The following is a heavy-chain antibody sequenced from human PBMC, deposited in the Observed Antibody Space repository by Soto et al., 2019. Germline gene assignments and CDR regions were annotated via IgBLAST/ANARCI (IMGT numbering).Heavy chain of an antibody. CDR1: GGSFSGYY. V-gene: IGHV4-34*01. CDR2: INHSGST. J-gene: IGHJ4*02. Sequence: SETLSLTCAVYGGSFSGYYWSWIRQPPGKGLEWIGEINHSGSTNYNPSLRSRVTISVDTSKNQFSLKLSSVTAADTAVYYCAREGGYSYGPFDYWGQGTLVTVSS. CDR3: AREGGYSYGPFDY. D-gene: IGHD5-18*01.